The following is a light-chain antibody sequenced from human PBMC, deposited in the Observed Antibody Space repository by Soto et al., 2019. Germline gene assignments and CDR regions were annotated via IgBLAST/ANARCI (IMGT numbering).Light chain of an antibody. CDR2: GAS. V-gene: IGKV3-15*01. CDR3: QQYNNWVLFT. Sequence: EIVMTQSPATLSVSPGERATLSCRASQSVSSNLAWYQQKPGQAPRLLIYGASTRATGIPARFSGSGSGTGFTLTISSLESEDFAVYYCQQYNNWVLFTFGQGTKLEIK. CDR1: QSVSSN. J-gene: IGKJ2*01.